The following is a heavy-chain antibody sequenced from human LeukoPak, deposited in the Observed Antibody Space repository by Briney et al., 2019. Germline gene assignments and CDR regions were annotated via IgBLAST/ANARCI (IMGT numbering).Heavy chain of an antibody. J-gene: IGHJ4*02. CDR2: ISSSGSTI. V-gene: IGHV3-11*01. Sequence: GGSLRLSCAASGFTFSDYYMSWIRQAPGKGLEWVSYISSSGSTIYYADSVKGRFTISRDNAKNSLYLQMSSLRSEDTAVYYCAREYSSSYYFDYWGQGTLVTVSS. CDR1: GFTFSDYY. CDR3: AREYSSSYYFDY. D-gene: IGHD6-6*01.